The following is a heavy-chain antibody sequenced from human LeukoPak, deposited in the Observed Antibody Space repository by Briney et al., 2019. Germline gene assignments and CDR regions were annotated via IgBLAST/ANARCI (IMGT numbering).Heavy chain of an antibody. Sequence: GASVEVSCKASGYTFTGYYMHWVRQAPGQGLEWMGWINPNSGGTNYAQKFQGRVTMTRDTSISTAYMGLSRLRSDDTAVYYCAREAYDFYYDSSGYYYYFDYWGQGTLVTVSS. CDR1: GYTFTGYY. V-gene: IGHV1-2*02. CDR3: AREAYDFYYDSSGYYYYFDY. D-gene: IGHD3-22*01. J-gene: IGHJ4*02. CDR2: INPNSGGT.